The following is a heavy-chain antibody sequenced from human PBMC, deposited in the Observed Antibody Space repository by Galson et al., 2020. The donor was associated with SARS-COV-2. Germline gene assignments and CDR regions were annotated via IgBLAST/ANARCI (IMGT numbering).Heavy chain of an antibody. Sequence: GRSLRPSCAPSGFTLSSYTMNWVRQAPVKGLELVAYIRSSSGTIYYADSVKGRFTISRDNAKNSLYLQLNSLRVEDTAVYYCARERLEYWGQGTLVTVSS. CDR3: ARERLEY. CDR2: IRSSSGTI. V-gene: IGHV3-48*04. CDR1: GFTLSSYT. D-gene: IGHD1-1*01. J-gene: IGHJ4*02.